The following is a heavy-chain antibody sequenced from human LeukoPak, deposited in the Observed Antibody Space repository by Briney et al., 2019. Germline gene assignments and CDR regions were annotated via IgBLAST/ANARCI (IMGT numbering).Heavy chain of an antibody. CDR2: MNPNSGNT. CDR3: ARSYYGDYSFDY. CDR1: GYTFTSYD. V-gene: IGHV1-8*01. D-gene: IGHD4-17*01. Sequence: GASVKVSCKASGYTFTSYDINWVRQATGQGLEWMGWMNPNSGNTGYAQKFQGRVTMTRNTSISTAYMELSSLRSEDTAVYYCARSYYGDYSFDYWGQGTLVTVSS. J-gene: IGHJ4*02.